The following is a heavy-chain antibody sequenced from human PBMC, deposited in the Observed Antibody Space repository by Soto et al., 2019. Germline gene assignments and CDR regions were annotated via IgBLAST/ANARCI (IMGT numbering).Heavy chain of an antibody. CDR1: GFTFSSYS. CDR3: ARKYSGYDLAYFDY. D-gene: IGHD5-12*01. Sequence: EVQLVESGGGLVKPGGSLRLTCAASGFTFSSYSMNWVRQAPGKGLEWVSSISSSSSYIYYTDSVKGRFTISRDNAKNSLYLQMNSLRAEDTAVYYCARKYSGYDLAYFDYWGQGTLVTVSS. V-gene: IGHV3-21*01. CDR2: ISSSSSYI. J-gene: IGHJ4*02.